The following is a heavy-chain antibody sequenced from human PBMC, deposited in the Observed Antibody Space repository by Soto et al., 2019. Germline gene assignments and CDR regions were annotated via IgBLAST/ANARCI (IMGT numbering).Heavy chain of an antibody. J-gene: IGHJ4*02. Sequence: QVQLQQWGAGLLKPSETLSLTCAVYGGSFSGYYWSWIRQPPGKGLEWIGEINHSGRTNYNPSLKSRVTISVDTSKIQFSLKLSSVTAADTAVYYWARGGRSSSWYAVFYWGQGTLVTVSS. CDR1: GGSFSGYY. CDR3: ARGGRSSSWYAVFY. D-gene: IGHD6-13*01. CDR2: INHSGRT. V-gene: IGHV4-34*01.